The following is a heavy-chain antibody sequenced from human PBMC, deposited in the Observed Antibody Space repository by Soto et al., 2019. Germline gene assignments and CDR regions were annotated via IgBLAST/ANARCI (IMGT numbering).Heavy chain of an antibody. CDR3: ARDQVKYYGSGSPPDY. CDR2: ISHDGSKT. J-gene: IGHJ4*02. D-gene: IGHD3-10*01. Sequence: SLRLSCAASGFTFNSYGIHWVRQAPGKGLEWVAVISHDGSKTNYADSVKGRVTISRDNSKDTVYLQMNSLRAEDTAVYYCARDQVKYYGSGSPPDYWGQGTLVTVS. CDR1: GFTFNSYG. V-gene: IGHV3-30*03.